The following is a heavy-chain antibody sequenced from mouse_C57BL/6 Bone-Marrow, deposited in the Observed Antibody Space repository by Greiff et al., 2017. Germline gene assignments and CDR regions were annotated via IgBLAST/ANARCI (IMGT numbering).Heavy chain of an antibody. CDR2: INPINGGT. CDR3: AREGGNYGGAMDY. J-gene: IGHJ4*01. CDR1: GYTFTDYN. D-gene: IGHD2-1*01. V-gene: IGHV1-22*01. Sequence: EVQLQQSGPELVKPGASVKMSCKASGYTFTDYNMHWVKQSHGKSLEWIGYINPINGGTSYNQKFKGKATLTVNKSSSTAYMELRSLTSEDSAVYYCAREGGNYGGAMDYWGQGTSVTVSS.